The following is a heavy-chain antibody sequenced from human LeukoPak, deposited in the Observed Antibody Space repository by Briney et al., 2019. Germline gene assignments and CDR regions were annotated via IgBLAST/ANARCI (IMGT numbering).Heavy chain of an antibody. CDR3: ARYRAIVATIIYYYYYYMDV. CDR2: INPSGGST. D-gene: IGHD5-12*01. CDR1: GYTFTSYY. V-gene: IGHV1-46*01. J-gene: IGHJ6*03. Sequence: ASVRVSCKASGYTFTSYYMHWVRQAPGQGLEWMGIINPSGGSTSYAQKFQGRVTMTRDMSTSTVYMELSSLRSDDTAVYYCARYRAIVATIIYYYYYYMDVWGKGTTVTVSS.